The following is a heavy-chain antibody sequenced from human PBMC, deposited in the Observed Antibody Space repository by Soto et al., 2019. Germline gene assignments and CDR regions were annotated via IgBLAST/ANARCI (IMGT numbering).Heavy chain of an antibody. CDR1: GFSLTSPGMC. Sequence: SGPTLVNPTETLTLTCTFSGFSLTSPGMCVSWIRQSPGKALEWLALIERDDDDKYYSTSLKTRLTISKDTRKNQVVLTMANMESADTATYYCARSIRGPRRFNGMDVWGQGTTVTVS. CDR3: ARSIRGPRRFNGMDV. CDR2: IERDDDDK. V-gene: IGHV2-70*13. J-gene: IGHJ6*02. D-gene: IGHD1-20*01.